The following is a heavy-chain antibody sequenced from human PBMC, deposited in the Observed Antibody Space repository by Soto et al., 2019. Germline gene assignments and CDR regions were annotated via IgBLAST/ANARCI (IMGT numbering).Heavy chain of an antibody. Sequence: XESLKISCKGSGYSVTSYWIGWVRQMPGKGLEWMGIIYPGDSDTRYSPSFQGQVAISADKSTSTAYLQWSSLKASDTAMYYCARHGKSNYYDSSGPRDYWGQGTLVTVSS. V-gene: IGHV5-51*01. D-gene: IGHD3-22*01. J-gene: IGHJ4*02. CDR3: ARHGKSNYYDSSGPRDY. CDR1: GYSVTSYW. CDR2: IYPGDSDT.